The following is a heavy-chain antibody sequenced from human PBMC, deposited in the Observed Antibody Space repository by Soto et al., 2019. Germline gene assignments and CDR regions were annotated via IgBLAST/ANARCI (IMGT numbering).Heavy chain of an antibody. CDR1: GGSISSSSFY. Sequence: SETLSLTCTVSGGSISSSSFYWGWFRQTPGKGLEWITSIHLRSGNTYYNPSLKSRVTISVDKSKNQFSLKLSSVTAADTAVYYCARGNYYGSGSYYLNPNYYGMDVWGQGTTVTVSS. D-gene: IGHD3-10*01. CDR3: ARGNYYGSGSYYLNPNYYGMDV. CDR2: IHLRSGNT. V-gene: IGHV4-39*07. J-gene: IGHJ6*02.